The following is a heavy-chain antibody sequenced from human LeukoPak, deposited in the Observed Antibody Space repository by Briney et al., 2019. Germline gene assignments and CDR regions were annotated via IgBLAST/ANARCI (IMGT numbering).Heavy chain of an antibody. V-gene: IGHV3-9*01. J-gene: IGHJ4*02. CDR3: AKDNRRHYTSGPNPDSLH. D-gene: IGHD6-19*01. Sequence: GRSLRLSCAGSGFIFNNYAMHWVRQPPGKGLEWVSGISWNSGTIDYADSVRGRFTISRDNAKDSLYLQMDSLRVEDTAFYYCAKDNRRHYTSGPNPDSLHWGQGALVTVSS. CDR1: GFIFNNYA. CDR2: ISWNSGTI.